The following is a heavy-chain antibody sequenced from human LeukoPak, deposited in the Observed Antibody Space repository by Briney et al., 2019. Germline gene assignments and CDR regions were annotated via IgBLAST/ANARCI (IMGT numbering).Heavy chain of an antibody. CDR3: ARDFIVGAIFAFDI. CDR1: GFTFSSYN. J-gene: IGHJ3*02. V-gene: IGHV3-48*01. Sequence: GGSLRLSCAASGFTFSSYNMNWVRQAPGKGLEWVSYISSSSSTIYYADSVKGRFTISRDNAKNSLYLQMNSLRAEDTAVYYCARDFIVGAIFAFDIWGQGTMVTVSS. CDR2: ISSSSSTI. D-gene: IGHD1-26*01.